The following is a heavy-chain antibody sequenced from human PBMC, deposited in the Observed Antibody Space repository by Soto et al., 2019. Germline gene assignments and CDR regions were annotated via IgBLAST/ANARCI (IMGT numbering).Heavy chain of an antibody. Sequence: ASVKVSCKASGGTFSTSTISWVRQAPGQGLEWMGGVTPIFGTASFAQKFQGRVTITADESTSTAYMELSSLRSEDTAMYYCARDGTLYDSSGYYYLYWGQGTLVTVSS. V-gene: IGHV1-69*13. J-gene: IGHJ4*02. CDR3: ARDGTLYDSSGYYYLY. D-gene: IGHD3-22*01. CDR2: VTPIFGTA. CDR1: GGTFSTST.